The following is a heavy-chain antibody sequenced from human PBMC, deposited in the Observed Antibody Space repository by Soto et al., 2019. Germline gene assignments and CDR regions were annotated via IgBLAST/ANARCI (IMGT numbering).Heavy chain of an antibody. D-gene: IGHD1-26*01. V-gene: IGHV3-49*03. J-gene: IGHJ4*02. CDR2: IRSKANGWTT. CDR3: TRRVGATTINYSDY. Sequence: GGSLRLSCTASGFTFGDYAMSWFRQAPGKGLEWVGFIRSKANGWTTEYAAFVKGRFTISRDDSKSIAYLQMNSLKTEDTAVYYCTRRVGATTINYSDYWGQGTLVTVSS. CDR1: GFTFGDYA.